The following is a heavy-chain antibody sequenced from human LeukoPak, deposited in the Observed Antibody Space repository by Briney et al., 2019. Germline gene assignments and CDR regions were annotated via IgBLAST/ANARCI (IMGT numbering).Heavy chain of an antibody. CDR2: IKQDGSQK. D-gene: IGHD3-22*01. CDR3: ARGEYYYDGGY. CDR1: GLTFSSYW. V-gene: IGHV3-7*03. J-gene: IGHJ4*02. Sequence: GGSLRLSCAASGLTFSSYWMSWVRQAPGKGLEWVANIKQDGSQKYYVDSVRGRFAISRDNAKNSLYLQMNSLRVEDTAVYYCARGEYYYDGGYWGQGTLVTVSS.